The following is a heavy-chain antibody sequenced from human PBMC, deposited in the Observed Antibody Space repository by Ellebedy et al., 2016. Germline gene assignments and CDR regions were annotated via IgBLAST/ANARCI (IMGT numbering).Heavy chain of an antibody. J-gene: IGHJ4*02. V-gene: IGHV1-46*03. CDR1: RYTFTSYY. Sequence: ASVKVSXKASRYTFTSYYMHWVRQAPGQGLEWMGIINPSGGSTSYAQKFQGRVTMTRDTSTSTVYMELSSLRSEDTAVYYCARGADIVATIWGDRFDYWGQGTLVTVSS. D-gene: IGHD5-12*01. CDR3: ARGADIVATIWGDRFDY. CDR2: INPSGGST.